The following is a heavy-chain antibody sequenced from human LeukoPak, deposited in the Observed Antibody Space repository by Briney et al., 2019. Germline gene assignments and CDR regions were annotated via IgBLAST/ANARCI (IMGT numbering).Heavy chain of an antibody. J-gene: IGHJ4*02. CDR2: ISSNGGST. D-gene: IGHD2-2*01. CDR1: GFTFSSYA. Sequence: PGGSLRLSCSASGFTFSSYAMHWVRQAPGKGLEYVSAISSNGGSTYYADSVKGRFTISRDNSKNTLYLQMSSLRAEDTAVYYCVKRGYCSSTSCHVYFDYWGQGTLVTVSS. CDR3: VKRGYCSSTSCHVYFDY. V-gene: IGHV3-64D*06.